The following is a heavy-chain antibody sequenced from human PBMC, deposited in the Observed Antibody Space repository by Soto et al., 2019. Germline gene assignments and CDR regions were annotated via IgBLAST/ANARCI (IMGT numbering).Heavy chain of an antibody. V-gene: IGHV1-3*01. CDR3: ASEPLPACAVAAGSFHY. CDR1: GDTFTLDS. Sequence: VSCGACGDTFTLDSQQSLRQDNGKRRELMGWINAGNGNTKYSQKFQGRVTITRDTAASTAYMEWSSLRSEDTAVYYGASEPLPACAVAAGSFHYWGHATRV. J-gene: IGHJ4*01. D-gene: IGHD6-13*01. CDR2: INAGNGNT.